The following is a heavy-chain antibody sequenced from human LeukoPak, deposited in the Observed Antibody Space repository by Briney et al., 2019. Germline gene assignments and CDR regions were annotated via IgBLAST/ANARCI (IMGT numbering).Heavy chain of an antibody. Sequence: PSETLCLTCTVSGGSISRGGYYWSWIRQHPGKGLEWIGYIYYSGSTYYNPSLKSRVTISVDTSKNQFSLKLSSVTAADTAVYYCAGYCSGGSCRQFYFDYWGEGTLVTVSS. CDR2: IYYSGST. CDR1: GGSISRGGYY. CDR3: AGYCSGGSCRQFYFDY. V-gene: IGHV4-31*03. J-gene: IGHJ4*02. D-gene: IGHD2-15*01.